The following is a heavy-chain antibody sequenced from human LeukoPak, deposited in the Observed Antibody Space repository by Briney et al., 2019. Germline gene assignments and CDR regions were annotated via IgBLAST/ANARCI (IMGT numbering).Heavy chain of an antibody. CDR2: INVGNDNT. V-gene: IGHV1-3*01. J-gene: IGHJ4*02. CDR3: AKGYNYGSWRVDY. D-gene: IGHD3-10*01. Sequence: AASVKVSCKASGYTFTTSTMHWARQVPGQRLEWMGCINVGNDNTEFSERFQGRVTITRDTSASTVYMELNSLTSEDTAVYYCAKGYNYGSWRVDYWGQGTLVTVSS. CDR1: GYTFTTST.